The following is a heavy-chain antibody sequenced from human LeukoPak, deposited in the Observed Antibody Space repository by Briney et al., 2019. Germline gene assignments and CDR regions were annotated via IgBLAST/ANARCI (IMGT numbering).Heavy chain of an antibody. V-gene: IGHV3-74*01. CDR3: ARLGGYCSGGSCQIDH. D-gene: IGHD2-15*01. J-gene: IGHJ4*02. CDR1: GFTFSSYW. Sequence: GGSLRLSCAASGFTFSSYWMHWVRQAPGKGLVWVSRINSDGSSTSYADSVKGRFTISRDNAKNTLYLQMNSLRAEDTAVYYCARLGGYCSGGSCQIDHWGQGTLVTVSS. CDR2: INSDGSST.